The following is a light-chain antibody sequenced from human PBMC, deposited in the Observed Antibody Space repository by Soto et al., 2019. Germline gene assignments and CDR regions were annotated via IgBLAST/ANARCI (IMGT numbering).Light chain of an antibody. V-gene: IGKV3-20*01. CDR2: GAS. Sequence: EIVLTQSPGTLSLSPGERATLSCRAIQSVSSSHLAWYQQKPGQAPRLLIYGASSRATGIPDRFSGSGSGTDFTRTISRLETEDFAVYYCQQYGSSPRTFGKGTKVDIK. CDR1: QSVSSSH. J-gene: IGKJ2*01. CDR3: QQYGSSPRT.